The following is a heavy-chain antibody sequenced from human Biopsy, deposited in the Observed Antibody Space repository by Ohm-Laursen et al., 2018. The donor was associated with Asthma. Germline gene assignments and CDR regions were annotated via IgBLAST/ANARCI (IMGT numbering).Heavy chain of an antibody. Sequence: SSVKVSCKVPGGTFSNFAISWVRQAPGQELEWLGGIMTVFGTTNYAQKFQGRVTITADESTSTAYMEVTSLRSEDTAIYYCARCQVGYSSGWSLLLKKIYYSGMDVWGQGNAVTVSS. CDR3: ARCQVGYSSGWSLLLKKIYYSGMDV. CDR2: IMTVFGTT. V-gene: IGHV1-69*01. CDR1: GGTFSNFA. J-gene: IGHJ6*02. D-gene: IGHD6-19*01.